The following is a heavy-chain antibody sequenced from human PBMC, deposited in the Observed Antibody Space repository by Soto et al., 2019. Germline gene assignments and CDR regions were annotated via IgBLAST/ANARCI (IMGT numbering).Heavy chain of an antibody. J-gene: IGHJ6*02. V-gene: IGHV4-30-2*03. Sequence: SETLSLTCAVSGGSISSGGYSWGWIRQPPGKGLEWIGYIYYSGSTYYNPSLKSRVTISVDTSKNQFSLKLSSVTAADTALYYCARLNAGTTYYYYGMDVWGQGTTVTVSS. CDR2: IYYSGST. CDR1: GGSISSGGYS. D-gene: IGHD1-7*01. CDR3: ARLNAGTTYYYYGMDV.